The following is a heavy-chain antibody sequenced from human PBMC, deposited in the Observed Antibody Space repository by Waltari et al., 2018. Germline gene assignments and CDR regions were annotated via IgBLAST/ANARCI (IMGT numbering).Heavy chain of an antibody. CDR1: GYTFTSYA. Sequence: QVQLVQSGAEVKKPGASVKVSCKASGYTFTSYAMHSVRQAPGQRLEWMGWINAGNGNTKYSQKFQGRVTITRDTSASTAYMELSSLRSEDTAVYYCARGGYGSGSYKTLYWGQGTLVTVSS. CDR2: INAGNGNT. J-gene: IGHJ4*02. V-gene: IGHV1-3*01. D-gene: IGHD3-10*01. CDR3: ARGGYGSGSYKTLY.